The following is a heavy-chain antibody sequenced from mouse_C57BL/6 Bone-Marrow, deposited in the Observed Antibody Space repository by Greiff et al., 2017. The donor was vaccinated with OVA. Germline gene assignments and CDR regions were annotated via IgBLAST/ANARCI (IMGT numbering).Heavy chain of an antibody. J-gene: IGHJ2*01. CDR1: GYTFTSYW. V-gene: IGHV1-74*01. CDR3: AIGFRRFYFDY. Sequence: VQLQQPGAELVKPGASVKVSCKASGYTFTSYWMHWVKQRPGQGLEWIGRIHPSDSDTNYNQKFKGKATLTVDKSSSTAYMQLSSLTSEDSAVYYCAIGFRRFYFDYWGQGTTLTVSS. D-gene: IGHD1-1*01. CDR2: IHPSDSDT.